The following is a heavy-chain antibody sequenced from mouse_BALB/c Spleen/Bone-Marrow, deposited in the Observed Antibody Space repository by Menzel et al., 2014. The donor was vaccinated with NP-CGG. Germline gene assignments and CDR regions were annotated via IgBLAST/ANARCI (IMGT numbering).Heavy chain of an antibody. CDR2: IDPANGNT. V-gene: IGHV14-3*02. CDR1: GFNIKDTY. D-gene: IGHD1-2*01. CDR3: ARYRLGTYFDY. Sequence: VQLQQSGAELVKPGASVKLSCTASGFNIKDTYMHWVKQRPEQGPEWIGRIDPANGNTKYDPKFQGKATITADTSSNPAYLQLSSLTSEDTAVYYCARYRLGTYFDYWGQGTTLTVSS. J-gene: IGHJ2*01.